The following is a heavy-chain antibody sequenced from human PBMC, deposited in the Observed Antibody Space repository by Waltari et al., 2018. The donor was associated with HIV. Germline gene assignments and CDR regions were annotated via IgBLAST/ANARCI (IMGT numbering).Heavy chain of an antibody. Sequence: QVQLQQWGAGLLKPSETLSLTCAVYGGSFSGYYWTWIRQPPGKGLEWIGEINHSGSTKNNPSLKSRGTISIDTSKKQLSLKLRSVTAADTAVYYCARGRPGAENSDFWGTYYSRGRIPWFDPWGQGTLVTVSS. CDR2: INHSGST. CDR1: GGSFSGYY. D-gene: IGHD3-3*01. V-gene: IGHV4-34*04. CDR3: ARGRPGAENSDFWGTYYSRGRIPWFDP. J-gene: IGHJ5*02.